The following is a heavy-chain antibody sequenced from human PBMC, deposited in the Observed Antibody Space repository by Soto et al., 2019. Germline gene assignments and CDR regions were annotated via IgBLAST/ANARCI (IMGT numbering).Heavy chain of an antibody. D-gene: IGHD6-13*01. CDR3: ARGAQGGYYVDV. CDR1: GFTVSDNY. V-gene: IGHV3-53*04. CDR2: IHIGGNT. J-gene: IGHJ6*03. Sequence: EVQLVESGGGLVQPGGSLRLSCAASGFTVSDNYMSWVRQAPGKGLEWVSMIHIGGNTYYADSVKGRFTISRHNSENTMYLQMNSLRVEDTAVYYCARGAQGGYYVDVWGKGTTVTVSS.